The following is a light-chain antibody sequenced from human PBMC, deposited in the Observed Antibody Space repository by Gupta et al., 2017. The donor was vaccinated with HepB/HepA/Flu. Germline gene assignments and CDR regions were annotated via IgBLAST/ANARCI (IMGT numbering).Light chain of an antibody. V-gene: IGKV1-5*03. Sequence: DIHMTQSPSTLSASVGDRVTITCRASQSISSWLAWYQQKPGKAPKVLIYKTSTVESGVPSRFSGSGSGTEFTLTISSLQTDDFATYYCQQYTTPCSFGQGTKLEIK. J-gene: IGKJ2*04. CDR1: QSISSW. CDR3: QQYTTPCS. CDR2: KTS.